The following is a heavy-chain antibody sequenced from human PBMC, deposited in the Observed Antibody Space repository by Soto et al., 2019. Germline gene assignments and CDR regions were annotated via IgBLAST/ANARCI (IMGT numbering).Heavy chain of an antibody. CDR3: ARAPYSSSWCWFDP. CDR2: IYYSGST. V-gene: IGHV4-59*01. Sequence: NPSETLSLTCTVSGGSISSYYWSWIRQPPGKGLEWIGYIYYSGSTNYNPSLKSRVTISVDTSKNQFSLKLSSVTAADTAVYYCARAPYSSSWCWFDPWGQGTLVTVSS. CDR1: GGSISSYY. J-gene: IGHJ5*02. D-gene: IGHD6-13*01.